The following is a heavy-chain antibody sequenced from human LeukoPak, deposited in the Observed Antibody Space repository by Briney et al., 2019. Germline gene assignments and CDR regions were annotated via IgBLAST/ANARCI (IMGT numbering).Heavy chain of an antibody. CDR1: GFTFSDYY. J-gene: IGHJ4*02. Sequence: AGGSLRLSCAASGFTFSDYYMSWIRQAPGKGLEWVSYISSSGSTIYYADSVKGRFTISRDNAKNSLYLQTNSLRAEDTAVYYCASSGSYPPDYFDYWGQGTLVTVSS. D-gene: IGHD1-26*01. CDR2: ISSSGSTI. CDR3: ASSGSYPPDYFDY. V-gene: IGHV3-11*01.